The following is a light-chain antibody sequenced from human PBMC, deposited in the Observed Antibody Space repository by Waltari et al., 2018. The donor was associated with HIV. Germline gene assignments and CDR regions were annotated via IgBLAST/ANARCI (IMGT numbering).Light chain of an antibody. V-gene: IGLV2-11*01. CDR1: STAVGGYNY. CDR3: CSYAGNYPVL. J-gene: IGLJ3*02. Sequence: SALTQPRSVSGSPGQSVTISCTGTSTAVGGYNYVSWYQQNPGKAPKFIIYDVTKRPSGVPDRFSGSKSGNTASLTISGLQAEEEADYYCCSYAGNYPVLFGGGTKLTVL. CDR2: DVT.